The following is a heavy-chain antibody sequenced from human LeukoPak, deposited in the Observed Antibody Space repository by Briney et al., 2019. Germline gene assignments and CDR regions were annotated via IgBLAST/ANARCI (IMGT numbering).Heavy chain of an antibody. Sequence: SETLSLTFTVSGGSISRYYWSWIRQPAGEGPEWIGRIYSSGSTNYNPSLKSRVTMSVDTSKNQFSLKLTSVTAADTAVYYCARGGVFMAAGTFDYWGQGTLVTVSS. CDR3: ARGGVFMAAGTFDY. V-gene: IGHV4-4*07. CDR1: GGSISRYY. J-gene: IGHJ4*02. CDR2: IYSSGST. D-gene: IGHD6-13*01.